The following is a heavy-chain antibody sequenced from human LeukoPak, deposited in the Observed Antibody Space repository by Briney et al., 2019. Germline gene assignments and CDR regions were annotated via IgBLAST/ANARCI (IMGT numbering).Heavy chain of an antibody. CDR3: ARQQDSSGYCDY. CDR1: GGSISSYY. V-gene: IGHV4-59*08. CDR2: IYYSGST. Sequence: KPSETLSPNCTVPGGSISSYYWSLIRQPPGKGLEWIGYIYYSGSTNYNPSLKSRVTISVDTSKNQFSLKLSSVTAADTAVYYCARQQDSSGYCDYWGQGTLVTVSS. D-gene: IGHD3-22*01. J-gene: IGHJ4*02.